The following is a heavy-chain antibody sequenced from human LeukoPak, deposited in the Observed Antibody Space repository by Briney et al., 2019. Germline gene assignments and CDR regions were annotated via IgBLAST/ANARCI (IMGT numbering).Heavy chain of an antibody. CDR3: ARDLDDYVWGSYYFDY. V-gene: IGHV3-11*01. CDR1: GFTFSDYY. CDR2: ISSSGSTI. J-gene: IGHJ4*02. Sequence: GGSLRLSCAASGFTFSDYYMSWMRQAPGKGLEWVSYISSSGSTIYYADSVKGRFTISRDNAKNSLYLQMNSLRAEDTAVYYCARDLDDYVWGSYYFDYWGQGTLVTVSS. D-gene: IGHD3-16*01.